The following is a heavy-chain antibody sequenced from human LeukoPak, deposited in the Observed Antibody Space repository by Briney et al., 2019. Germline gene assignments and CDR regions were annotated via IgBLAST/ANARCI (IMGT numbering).Heavy chain of an antibody. J-gene: IGHJ4*02. CDR3: ARRGSGYYYARSAFDY. CDR1: GGSFSGYY. D-gene: IGHD3-22*01. Sequence: SETLSLTCAVYGGSFSGYYWSWIRQPPGKGLEWIGDINHSGSTNYNPSLKSRVTISVDTSKNQFSLKLSSVTAADTAVYYCARRGSGYYYARSAFDYWGQGTLVTVSS. CDR2: INHSGST. V-gene: IGHV4-34*01.